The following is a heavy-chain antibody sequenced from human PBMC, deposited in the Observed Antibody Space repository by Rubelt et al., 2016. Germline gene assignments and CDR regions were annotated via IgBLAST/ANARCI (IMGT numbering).Heavy chain of an antibody. CDR1: GGSISDYH. CDR3: ARHGRAAARYYV. Sequence: QVKLQESGPGLVMPSETLSLTCTVSGGSISDYHWSWIRQPPGKGLEWIGSIYYSGSTYYNPSLKSRVPISVDTPKNQFSLKLSSVTAADTAVYYCARHGRAAARYYVWGQGTTVTVSS. CDR2: IYYSGST. J-gene: IGHJ6*02. D-gene: IGHD6-13*01. V-gene: IGHV4-59*05.